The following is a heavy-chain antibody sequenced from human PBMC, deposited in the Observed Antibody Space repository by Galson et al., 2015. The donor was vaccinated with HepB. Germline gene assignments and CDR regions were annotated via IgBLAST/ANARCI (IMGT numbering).Heavy chain of an antibody. CDR3: ARDQGDDYVNYYYYHGMDV. D-gene: IGHD4-17*01. CDR2: IYKNGST. V-gene: IGHV3-66*03. J-gene: IGHJ6*02. CDR1: GFTVSGNP. Sequence: SLRLSCAASGFTVSGNPMSWVRQAPGKGLEWVSLIYKNGSTYYADSVKGRFTASRDNSKNTLYLQMNSLRAEDTAVYYCARDQGDDYVNYYYYHGMDVWGQGTTVTVSS.